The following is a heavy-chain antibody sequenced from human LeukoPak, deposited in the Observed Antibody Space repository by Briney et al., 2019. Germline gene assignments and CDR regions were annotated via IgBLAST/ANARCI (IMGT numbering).Heavy chain of an antibody. CDR3: ARGYCSSTSCYPSGYYGMDV. Sequence: SETLSLTCTVPGGSISSYYWSWIRQPPGKGLEWIGYIYYSGSTNYNPSLKSRVTISVDTSKNQFSLKLSSVTAADTAVYYCARGYCSSTSCYPSGYYGMDVWGQGTTVTVSS. CDR2: IYYSGST. J-gene: IGHJ6*02. D-gene: IGHD2-2*01. V-gene: IGHV4-59*01. CDR1: GGSISSYY.